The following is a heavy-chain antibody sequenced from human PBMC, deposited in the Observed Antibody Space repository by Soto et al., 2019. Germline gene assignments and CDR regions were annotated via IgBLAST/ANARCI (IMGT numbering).Heavy chain of an antibody. J-gene: IGHJ6*02. V-gene: IGHV4-30-4*01. CDR3: ARVEQYLVRGYYYYGVDV. Sequence: SETLSLTCTVSGGSISSGDYYWSWIRQPPGKALEWIGYIYYSGSTYYSPSLKSRVSISADTSKNQFSLKLTSVTAADTAVYYCARVEQYLVRGYYYYGVDVWGQGTTVTVS. D-gene: IGHD6-13*01. CDR1: GGSISSGDYY. CDR2: IYYSGST.